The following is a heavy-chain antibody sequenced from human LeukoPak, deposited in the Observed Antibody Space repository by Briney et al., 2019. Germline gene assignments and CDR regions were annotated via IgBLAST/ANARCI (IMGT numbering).Heavy chain of an antibody. CDR1: GGTFSSYA. CDR3: ARTGTTGIKFDP. J-gene: IGHJ5*02. CDR2: IIPIFGTA. V-gene: IGHV1-69*13. Sequence: SVKVSCKASGGTFSSYAISWVRQAPGQGLEWMGGIIPIFGTANYAQKFQGRVTITADESTSTAYMELSSLRSEDTAVYYCARTGTTGIKFDPWGQGTLVTVSS. D-gene: IGHD1-1*01.